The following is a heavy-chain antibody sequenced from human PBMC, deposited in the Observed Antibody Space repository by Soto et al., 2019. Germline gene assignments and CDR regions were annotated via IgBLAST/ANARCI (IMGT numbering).Heavy chain of an antibody. J-gene: IGHJ4*02. CDR3: ATGAGYYDFWSGYYTGFDY. CDR2: IIPIFGTA. CDR1: GGTFSSYA. Sequence: GASVKVSCKASGGTFSSYAISWVRQAPGQGLEWMGGIIPIFGTANYAQKFQGRVTITADESTSTAYMELSSLRSEDTAVYYCATGAGYYDFWSGYYTGFDYWGQGTPVTVSS. V-gene: IGHV1-69*13. D-gene: IGHD3-3*01.